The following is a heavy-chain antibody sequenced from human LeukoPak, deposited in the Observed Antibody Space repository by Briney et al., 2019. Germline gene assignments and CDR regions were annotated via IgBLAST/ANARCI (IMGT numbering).Heavy chain of an antibody. V-gene: IGHV4-59*12. CDR1: GGSISSYY. Sequence: PSETLSLTCTVSGGSISSYYWSWIRQPPGKGLEWIGCFYYSGSTSYNPSLKSRVTISVDTSKNQFSLRLSSVTAADTAVYYCATLGGYCSGGSCFSRYYFDYWGQGTLVTVSS. CDR2: FYYSGST. J-gene: IGHJ4*02. D-gene: IGHD2-15*01. CDR3: ATLGGYCSGGSCFSRYYFDY.